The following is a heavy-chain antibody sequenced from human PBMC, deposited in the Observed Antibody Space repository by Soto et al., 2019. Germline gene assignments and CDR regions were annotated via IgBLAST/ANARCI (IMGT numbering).Heavy chain of an antibody. V-gene: IGHV4-30-4*01. CDR2: IYYSGST. Sequence: PSETLSLTCTVSGGSISSGDYYWSWIRQPPGKGLEWIGYIYYSGSTYYNPSLKSRVTISVDTSKNQFSLKLSSVTAADTAIYYCARARGYGDLALYYWGQGTLVTVSS. D-gene: IGHD6-13*01. CDR1: GGSISSGDYY. CDR3: ARARGYGDLALYY. J-gene: IGHJ4*02.